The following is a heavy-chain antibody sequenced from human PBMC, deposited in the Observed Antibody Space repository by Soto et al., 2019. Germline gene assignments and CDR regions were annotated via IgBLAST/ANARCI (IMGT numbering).Heavy chain of an antibody. J-gene: IGHJ4*02. Sequence: QVQLVQSGAEVKKPGASVKVSCKASGYTFTSHDINWVRQATGQGLEWMGWMNPNSGNTGYAQKFQGRVTMTRNTTTSTAYMELSSLSSTDTAVYDCERRDYGVDARFDFWGQGTLVTVSS. CDR1: GYTFTSHD. D-gene: IGHD4-17*01. CDR3: ERRDYGVDARFDF. V-gene: IGHV1-8*01. CDR2: MNPNSGNT.